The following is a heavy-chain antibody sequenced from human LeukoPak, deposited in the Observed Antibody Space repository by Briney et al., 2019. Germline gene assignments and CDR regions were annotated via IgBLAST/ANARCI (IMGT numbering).Heavy chain of an antibody. Sequence: PGGSLRLSCAASGFTFSSYSMKWVRPAPGEGLGWGSSISSSSSYIYYADSVKGRFTISRDNAKNSLYLQMNSLRAEDTAVYYCARDRGLVAAAGIPSDYWGQGTLVTVSS. V-gene: IGHV3-21*01. D-gene: IGHD6-13*01. J-gene: IGHJ4*02. CDR2: ISSSSSYI. CDR1: GFTFSSYS. CDR3: ARDRGLVAAAGIPSDY.